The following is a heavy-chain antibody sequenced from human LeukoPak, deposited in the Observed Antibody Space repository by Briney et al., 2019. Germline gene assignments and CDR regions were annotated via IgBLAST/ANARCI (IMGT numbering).Heavy chain of an antibody. Sequence: SVKVSCKASGGTFSSYAISWVRQAPGQGLEWMGGIIPIFGTANYAQKFQGRVTITADESTSTAYMELSSLRSEDTAVYYCARADSADYYDSGGSIDYWGQGTLVTVSS. J-gene: IGHJ4*02. D-gene: IGHD3-22*01. CDR2: IIPIFGTA. V-gene: IGHV1-69*01. CDR1: GGTFSSYA. CDR3: ARADSADYYDSGGSIDY.